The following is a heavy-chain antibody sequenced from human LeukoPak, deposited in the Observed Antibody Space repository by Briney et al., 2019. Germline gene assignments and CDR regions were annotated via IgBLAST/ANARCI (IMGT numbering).Heavy chain of an antibody. D-gene: IGHD1-26*01. CDR2: IYYSGST. CDR1: GGSISNYY. V-gene: IGHV4-59*01. Sequence: SQTLSLTCTVSGGSISNYYWSWIRQPPGKGLEWIGYIYYSGSTNYNPSLKSRVTMSVDTSKNQFSLKLSSVTAADTAVYYCARWGGATQFDYWGQGTLVTVSS. CDR3: ARWGGATQFDY. J-gene: IGHJ4*02.